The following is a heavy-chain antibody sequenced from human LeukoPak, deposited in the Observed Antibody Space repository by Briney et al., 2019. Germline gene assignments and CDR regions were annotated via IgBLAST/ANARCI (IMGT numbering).Heavy chain of an antibody. CDR2: IYHTGTT. CDR1: GGSISTYY. J-gene: IGHJ4*02. D-gene: IGHD2-15*01. CDR3: ARHYCSGASCYYFDY. V-gene: IGHV4-59*08. Sequence: SETLSLTCTVSGGSISTYYWSWIRQSPGKGLEWIGFIYHTGTTNYNPSLKSRVTVSVDTPKNQFSLRLNSVTAADTAVYYCARHYCSGASCYYFDYWGQGTLVTVSS.